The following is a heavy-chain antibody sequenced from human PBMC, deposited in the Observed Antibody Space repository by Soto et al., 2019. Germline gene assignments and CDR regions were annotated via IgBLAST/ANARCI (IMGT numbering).Heavy chain of an antibody. CDR3: ARDHSVDPAMGPDYYYYGMDV. D-gene: IGHD5-18*01. CDR2: ISSSSSYI. CDR1: GFTFSSYS. J-gene: IGHJ6*02. V-gene: IGHV3-21*01. Sequence: VRLSCAASGFTFSSYSMNWVRQAPGKGLEWVSSISSSSSYIYYADPVKGRFTISRDNAKNSLYLQMNSLRAEYTAVYYCARDHSVDPAMGPDYYYYGMDVWGQGTTVSVSS.